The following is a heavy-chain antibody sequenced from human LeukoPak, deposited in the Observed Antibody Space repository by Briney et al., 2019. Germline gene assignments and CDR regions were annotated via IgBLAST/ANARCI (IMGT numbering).Heavy chain of an antibody. CDR1: GFTVSSKY. V-gene: IGHV3-66*02. Sequence: PGGSLRLSRAASGFTVSSKYMSWVREATGTALEACAGIYSGGSTYYADSAEGRFTISRDNSKNTLYLQMNSRRAEDTAVYYCARDRRTGRRIGYYYCMDVWGKGTTVTVSS. J-gene: IGHJ6*03. D-gene: IGHD1-14*01. CDR3: ARDRRTGRRIGYYYCMDV. CDR2: IYSGGST.